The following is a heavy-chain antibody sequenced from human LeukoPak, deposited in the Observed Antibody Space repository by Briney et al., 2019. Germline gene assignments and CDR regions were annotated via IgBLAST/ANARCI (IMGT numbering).Heavy chain of an antibody. Sequence: SETLSLTCTVSGGSITSNQYYWGWIRQPPGKGLEWIGSISYGGSTHYNPSLKSRVTMSVDTSKNQFSLKLRSVTATDTAVYRCATSPGADYGGDHWFDPWGQGTLVTVSS. CDR2: ISYGGST. CDR3: ATSPGADYGGDHWFDP. V-gene: IGHV4-39*01. D-gene: IGHD4-23*01. CDR1: GGSITSNQYY. J-gene: IGHJ5*02.